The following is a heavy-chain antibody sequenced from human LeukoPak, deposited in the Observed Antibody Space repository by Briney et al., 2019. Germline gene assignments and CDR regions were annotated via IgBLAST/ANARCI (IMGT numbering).Heavy chain of an antibody. CDR2: ISGSGGST. CDR1: GFTFSSYA. D-gene: IGHD6-25*01. CDR3: AKDVQRQLVNWFDP. J-gene: IGHJ5*02. Sequence: GGSLRLSCAASGFTFSSYAMSWVRQAPGKGLDWVSAISGSGGSTYYADSVKGRFTISRDNSKNTLYLQMNSLRAEDTAVYYCAKDVQRQLVNWFDPWGQGTLVTVSS. V-gene: IGHV3-23*01.